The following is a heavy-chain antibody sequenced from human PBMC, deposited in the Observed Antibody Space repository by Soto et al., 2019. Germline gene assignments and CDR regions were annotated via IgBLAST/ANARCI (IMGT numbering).Heavy chain of an antibody. Sequence: GASVKVSCKASGYSFSSYGIHWVRQAPGQGLEWMGWINTYNGNRNFAQKFEDRVTMTTATSANTVFMELRNLKSDDTAVYYCAKRPIGYCISTSCYSPRIDPWGQGTLVTVSS. CDR3: AKRPIGYCISTSCYSPRIDP. J-gene: IGHJ5*02. V-gene: IGHV1-18*01. CDR2: INTYNGNR. D-gene: IGHD2-2*02. CDR1: GYSFSSYG.